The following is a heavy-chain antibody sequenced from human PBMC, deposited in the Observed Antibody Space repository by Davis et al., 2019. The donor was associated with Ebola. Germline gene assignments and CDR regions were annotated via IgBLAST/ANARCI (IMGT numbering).Heavy chain of an antibody. CDR1: GYRSTNYW. CDR3: AKQGREYSSSGGDY. CDR2: IYPDDSDT. J-gene: IGHJ4*02. Sequence: PGGSLRLSCQASGYRSTNYWIAWVRQMPGKGLEWVGSIYPDDSDTRYSPSVQGQVTISADKSISTAYLQWSSLKASDTAMYYCAKQGREYSSSGGDYWGQGTLVTVSS. D-gene: IGHD6-6*01. V-gene: IGHV5-51*01.